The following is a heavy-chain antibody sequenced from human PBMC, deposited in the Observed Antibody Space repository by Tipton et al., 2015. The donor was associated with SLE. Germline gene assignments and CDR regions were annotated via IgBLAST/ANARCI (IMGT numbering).Heavy chain of an antibody. CDR2: IYYTGTT. J-gene: IGHJ4*02. Sequence: TLSLTCAVSGHSVSRDYYWGWIRQPPGKGLEWIGSIYYTGTTYYNPSLKSRATISFDTSKNHFSLKLSSVTAADTAVYFCATYVAIAAADIDYWGQGMLVTVSS. V-gene: IGHV4-38-2*01. D-gene: IGHD6-13*01. CDR3: ATYVAIAAADIDY. CDR1: GHSVSRDYY.